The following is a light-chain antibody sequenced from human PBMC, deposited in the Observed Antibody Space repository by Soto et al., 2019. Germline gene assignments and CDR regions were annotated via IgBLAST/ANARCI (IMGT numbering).Light chain of an antibody. V-gene: IGLV1-40*01. Sequence: QSVLTQPPSVSGAPGQRVTISCTGSSSNIGAGYDVSWYQQLPGTAPKLLIYGNSNRPSGVPDRFSGSKAGTLASLAITGLQAEDEADYYCQSYDSSLSYVFGPGTKLTVL. CDR3: QSYDSSLSYV. J-gene: IGLJ1*01. CDR1: SSNIGAGYD. CDR2: GNS.